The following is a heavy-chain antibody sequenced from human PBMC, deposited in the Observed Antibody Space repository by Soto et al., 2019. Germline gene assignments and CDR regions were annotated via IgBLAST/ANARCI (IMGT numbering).Heavy chain of an antibody. D-gene: IGHD4-4*01. J-gene: IGHJ3*02. V-gene: IGHV1-69*01. CDR2: IIPLFNVA. CDR3: AASGRDVLVSDYKDTEALDI. CDR1: GGTFSNFA. Sequence: QVQLVQSGPEVKKPGSSVKVSCEASGGTFSNFAVNWVRQAPGQGLEWVGGIIPLFNVAKYAQKFEGRVTIVADDSTSTAYLDVSSLRSDDTSVYYCAASGRDVLVSDYKDTEALDIWDPGTMATFSS.